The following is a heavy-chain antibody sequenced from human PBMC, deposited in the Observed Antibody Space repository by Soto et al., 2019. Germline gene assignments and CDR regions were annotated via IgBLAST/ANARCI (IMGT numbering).Heavy chain of an antibody. D-gene: IGHD2-15*01. J-gene: IGHJ6*02. CDR3: ASLGYCSGGSCYSSPYYYYGMDV. CDR2: IIPIFGTA. Sequence: QVQLVQSGAEVKKPGSSVKVSCKASGGTFSSYAISWVRQAPGQGLEWMGGIIPIFGTANYAQKFQGRVTSTADESTSTAYMELSSLGSEDTAVYYCASLGYCSGGSCYSSPYYYYGMDVWGQGTTVTVSS. V-gene: IGHV1-69*01. CDR1: GGTFSSYA.